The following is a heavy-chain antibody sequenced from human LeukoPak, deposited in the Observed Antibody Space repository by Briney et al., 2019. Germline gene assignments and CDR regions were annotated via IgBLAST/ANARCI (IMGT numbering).Heavy chain of an antibody. J-gene: IGHJ4*02. CDR2: ISDSGST. CDR1: GGYISNYY. Sequence: KPSETLSLTCTVSGGYISNYYWNWIRQSPGKGLEWIGYISDSGSTNYNPSLKSRVTISLDTSKNQFSLKLSSVTAADTAVYFCARGISRAKTDYWGQGTLVTVSS. V-gene: IGHV4-59*01. CDR3: ARGISRAKTDY.